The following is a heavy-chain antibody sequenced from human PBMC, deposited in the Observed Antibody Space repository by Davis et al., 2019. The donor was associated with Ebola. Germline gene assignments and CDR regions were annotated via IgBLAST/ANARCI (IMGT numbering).Heavy chain of an antibody. CDR2: VYCTGSA. J-gene: IGHJ5*02. CDR3: ARGDSSSFLKWFDP. V-gene: IGHV4-59*01. CDR1: GGFISSFY. D-gene: IGHD6-13*01. Sequence: ESLKISCNVSGGFISSFYWTWIRQSPQMGLEWIGNVYCTGSANYNPSVRSRATISVDTSKKQFSLSLKSVTAADTAVYYCARGDSSSFLKWFDPWGKGSPVTVSP.